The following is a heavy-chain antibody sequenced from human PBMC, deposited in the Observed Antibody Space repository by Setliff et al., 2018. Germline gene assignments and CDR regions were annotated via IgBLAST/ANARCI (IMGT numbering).Heavy chain of an antibody. J-gene: IGHJ4*02. CDR3: ARFCGGGSCPDY. CDR1: GGSLTSHY. CDR2: ISYIERP. V-gene: IGHV4-59*11. D-gene: IGHD2-15*01. Sequence: SETLSLTCSVSGGSLTSHYWTWIRQPPGKGLEWIGIISYIERPHYNPSLQSRVTIAMETSNNQVSLTLTSVTAVDSAMYYCARFCGGGSCPDYWGQGTLVTVSS.